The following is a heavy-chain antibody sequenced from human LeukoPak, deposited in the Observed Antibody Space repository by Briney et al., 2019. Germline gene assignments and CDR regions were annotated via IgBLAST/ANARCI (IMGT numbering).Heavy chain of an antibody. CDR3: ARIRWDYYGSGSYLYYFDY. V-gene: IGHV4-39*01. CDR2: IYYSGST. D-gene: IGHD3-10*01. Sequence: PSETLSLTCTVSGGSISSYYWGWIRQPPGKGLEWIGSIYYSGSTYYNPSLKSRVTISVDTSKNQFSLKLSSVTAADTAVYYCARIRWDYYGSGSYLYYFDYWGQGTLVTVSS. J-gene: IGHJ4*02. CDR1: GGSISSYY.